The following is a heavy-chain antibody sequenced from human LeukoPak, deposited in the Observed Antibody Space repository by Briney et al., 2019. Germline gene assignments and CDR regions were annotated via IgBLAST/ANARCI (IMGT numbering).Heavy chain of an antibody. V-gene: IGHV3-30-3*01. D-gene: IGHD1-1*01. CDR3: AREVRATYTCDY. Sequence: PGGSLRLSCAASGFTFSSYAMHWVRQAPGKGLEWVAVISCDGSNKYYADSVKGRFTISRDNAKNSLYLQMNSLRAEDTAVYYCAREVRATYTCDYWGQGTLVTVSS. CDR2: ISCDGSNK. CDR1: GFTFSSYA. J-gene: IGHJ4*02.